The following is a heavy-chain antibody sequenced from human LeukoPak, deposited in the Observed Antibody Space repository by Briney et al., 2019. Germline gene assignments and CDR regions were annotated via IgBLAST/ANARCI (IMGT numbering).Heavy chain of an antibody. D-gene: IGHD3-16*01. V-gene: IGHV4-61*05. CDR1: GGSISSSSYY. CDR2: IYYSGST. CDR3: ARAGGSELVGALPFDY. Sequence: SETLSLTCTVSGGSISSSSYYWGWIRQPPGKGLEWIGYIYYSGSTNYNPSLKSRVTISVDTSKNQFSLKLSSVTAADTAVYYCARAGGSELVGALPFDYWGQGTLVTVSS. J-gene: IGHJ4*02.